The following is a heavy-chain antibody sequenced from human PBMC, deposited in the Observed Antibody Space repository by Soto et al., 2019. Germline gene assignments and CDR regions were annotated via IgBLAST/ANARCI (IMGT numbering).Heavy chain of an antibody. D-gene: IGHD3-10*01. V-gene: IGHV5-51*01. Sequence: PGESLKISCKGSGYSFTSYWIGWVRQMPGKGLEWMGIIYPGDSDTRYSPSFQGQVTISADKSISTAYLQWSSLKASDTATYYCARHPLEGSGRPYYYYGMDVWGQGTTVTVSS. CDR2: IYPGDSDT. CDR3: ARHPLEGSGRPYYYYGMDV. CDR1: GYSFTSYW. J-gene: IGHJ6*02.